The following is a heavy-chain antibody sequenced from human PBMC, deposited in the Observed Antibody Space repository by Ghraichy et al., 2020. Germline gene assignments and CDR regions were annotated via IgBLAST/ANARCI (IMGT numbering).Heavy chain of an antibody. CDR1: GGTFSSYA. CDR3: ARDGRYYDSSGYTFYYYYGMDV. CDR2: IIPIFGTA. V-gene: IGHV1-69*13. Sequence: SVKVSCKASGGTFSSYAISWVRQAPGQGLEWMGGIIPIFGTANYAQKFQGRVTITADESTSTAYMELSSLRSEDTAVYYCARDGRYYDSSGYTFYYYYGMDVWGQGTTVTVSS. D-gene: IGHD3-22*01. J-gene: IGHJ6*02.